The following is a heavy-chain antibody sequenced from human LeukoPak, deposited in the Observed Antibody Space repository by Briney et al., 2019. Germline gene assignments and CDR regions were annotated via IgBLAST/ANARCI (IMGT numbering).Heavy chain of an antibody. CDR2: IRSSGSNI. J-gene: IGHJ4*02. CDR3: ARALTTTKAPG. V-gene: IGHV3-48*03. D-gene: IGHD1-26*01. CDR1: GFTFSSYA. Sequence: PGGSLRLSCAASGFTFSSYAMSWVRQAPGKGLEWVSYIRSSGSNIYYADSVKGRFTISRDNVNNSLYLQMNSLRADDTAVYYCARALTTTKAPGGGQGTLVTVSS.